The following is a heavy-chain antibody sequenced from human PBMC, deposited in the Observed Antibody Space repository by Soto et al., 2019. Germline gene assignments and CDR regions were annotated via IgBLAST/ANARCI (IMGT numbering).Heavy chain of an antibody. CDR3: VRDWGRGDDAFDI. D-gene: IGHD3-10*01. J-gene: IGHJ3*02. V-gene: IGHV1-2*02. CDR1: GYTFTGYY. CDR2: INPKSGGT. Sequence: ASVKVSCKASGYTFTGYYMHWVRQAPGQGLEGMGWINPKSGGTNYAQKFQGGVTMNRETSISTAYMELSSLRSDDTAVYYCVRDWGRGDDAFDIWGQGTMVTVSS.